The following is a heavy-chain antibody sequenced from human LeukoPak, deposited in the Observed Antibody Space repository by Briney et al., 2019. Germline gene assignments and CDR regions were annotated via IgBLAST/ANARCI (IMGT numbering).Heavy chain of an antibody. V-gene: IGHV3-66*01. J-gene: IGHJ4*02. Sequence: QAGGSLRLSCAASGFTVSSNYMSWVRQAPGKGLEWVSVIYSGGSTYYADSVKGRFTISRDNSKNTLYLQMNSLRAEDTAVYYCARGEYSSGWYFDYWGQGTLVTVSS. CDR2: IYSGGST. CDR1: GFTVSSNY. CDR3: ARGEYSSGWYFDY. D-gene: IGHD6-19*01.